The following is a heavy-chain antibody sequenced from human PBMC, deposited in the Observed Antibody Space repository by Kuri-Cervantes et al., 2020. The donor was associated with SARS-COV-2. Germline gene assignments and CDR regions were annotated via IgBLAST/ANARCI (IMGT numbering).Heavy chain of an antibody. Sequence: GESLKSSCAASGFTFSSYWMSWVRQAPGKGLEWVANIKQDGSEKYYVDSVKGRFTISRDNAKNSLYLQMNSLRAEDTAVYYCARDRGIVVVPAAIWFDPWGQGTLVTVSS. CDR2: IKQDGSEK. CDR1: GFTFSSYW. J-gene: IGHJ5*02. CDR3: ARDRGIVVVPAAIWFDP. D-gene: IGHD2-2*01. V-gene: IGHV3-7*01.